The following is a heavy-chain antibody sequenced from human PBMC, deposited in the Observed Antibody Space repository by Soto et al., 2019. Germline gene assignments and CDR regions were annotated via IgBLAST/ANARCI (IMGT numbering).Heavy chain of an antibody. Sequence: QVQLVQSGAEVKKPGASVKVSCKASGYTFTSYAMHWVRQAPGQRLEWMGWINAGNGNTKYSQKFQGRVTITRDTSASTAYMELSRLRSEDTAVYYCARAYRKYSSSGGLALFDPWGQGTLVTVSS. CDR2: INAGNGNT. D-gene: IGHD6-13*01. V-gene: IGHV1-3*01. J-gene: IGHJ5*02. CDR3: ARAYRKYSSSGGLALFDP. CDR1: GYTFTSYA.